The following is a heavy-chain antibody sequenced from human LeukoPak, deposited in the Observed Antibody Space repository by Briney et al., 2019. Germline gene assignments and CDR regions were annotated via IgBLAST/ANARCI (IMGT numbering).Heavy chain of an antibody. Sequence: SETLSLTCTVSGYSISSGYYWGWIRQSPGKGLEWIGSIYHSGSTYYNPSLKSRVTISVGTSKNQFSLKLSSVTAADTAVYYCARYTVTTGGVDCWGQGTLVTVSS. CDR2: IYHSGST. J-gene: IGHJ4*02. V-gene: IGHV4-38-2*02. CDR1: GYSISSGYY. D-gene: IGHD4-17*01. CDR3: ARYTVTTGGVDC.